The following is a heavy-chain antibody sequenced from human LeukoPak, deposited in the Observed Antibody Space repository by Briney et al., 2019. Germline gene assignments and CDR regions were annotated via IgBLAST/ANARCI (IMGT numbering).Heavy chain of an antibody. CDR3: ARDRSSSWEGLRWFDP. CDR1: GYTFTSYG. Sequence: ASVKVSCKASGYTFTSYGISWVRQAPGQGLEWMGWISAYNGNTNYAQKLQGRVTMTTDTSTSTAYMELRSLRSDDTAVYYCARDRSSSWEGLRWFDPWGQGTLVTVSS. CDR2: ISAYNGNT. V-gene: IGHV1-18*01. J-gene: IGHJ5*02. D-gene: IGHD6-13*01.